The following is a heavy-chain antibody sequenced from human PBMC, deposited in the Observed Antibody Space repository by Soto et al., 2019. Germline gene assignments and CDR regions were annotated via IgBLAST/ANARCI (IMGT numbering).Heavy chain of an antibody. V-gene: IGHV4-31*03. CDR3: ASGTFNDISFDS. D-gene: IGHD2-21*01. J-gene: IGHJ4*02. CDR2: IYYTGAA. Sequence: QVQLQESGPGLVKPSQTLTLTCSVSGGSIDTGGFYWSWAHQLPGKGLQWIGYIYYTGAAYYNPALKSRIVISLDTSANQFSPSLTSLTAADTAVYYCASGTFNDISFDSWGQGRLVTVSS. CDR1: GGSIDTGGFY.